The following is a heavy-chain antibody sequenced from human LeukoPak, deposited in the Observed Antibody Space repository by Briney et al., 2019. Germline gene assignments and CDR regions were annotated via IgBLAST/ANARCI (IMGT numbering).Heavy chain of an antibody. D-gene: IGHD1-14*01. V-gene: IGHV4-59*01. Sequence: SETLSLTCTVSGGSISSYYWSWIRQPPGKGLEWIGYIYYSGSTNYNPSLKSRVTISVDTSKNQFSLKLSSVTAADTAVYYCARVTEFVAVTWGQGTLVTVSS. CDR2: IYYSGST. CDR1: GGSISSYY. J-gene: IGHJ5*02. CDR3: ARVTEFVAVT.